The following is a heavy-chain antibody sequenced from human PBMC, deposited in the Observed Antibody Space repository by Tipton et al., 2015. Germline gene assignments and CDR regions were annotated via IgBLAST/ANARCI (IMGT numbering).Heavy chain of an antibody. V-gene: IGHV4-39*01. CDR1: GGSISTGGYY. J-gene: IGHJ3*02. CDR2: IYYSGGT. D-gene: IGHD2-15*01. CDR3: ARLPFVGGTCDDAFDT. Sequence: TLSLTCTVSGGSISTGGYYWGWIRQPPGKGLEWIATIYYSGGTKYNPSLKSRVTISVDTSKNQFSLKLASVTAADTAVYYCARLPFVGGTCDDAFDTWGQGTMVTVPS.